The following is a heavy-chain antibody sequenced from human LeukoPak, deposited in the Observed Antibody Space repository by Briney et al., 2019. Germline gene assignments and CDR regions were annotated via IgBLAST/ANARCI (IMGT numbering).Heavy chain of an antibody. CDR2: IYNSGST. J-gene: IGHJ4*02. D-gene: IGHD2-2*01. CDR3: ARDRGSSNANFDY. CDR1: GGSISSYY. Sequence: PSETLSLTCTVSGGSISSYYWSWIRQPPGTGLEWIGYIYNSGSTNYNPSLKSRVTISVDTSKNQFSLKLSSVTAADTAVYYSARDRGSSNANFDYWGQGTLVTVSS. V-gene: IGHV4-59*01.